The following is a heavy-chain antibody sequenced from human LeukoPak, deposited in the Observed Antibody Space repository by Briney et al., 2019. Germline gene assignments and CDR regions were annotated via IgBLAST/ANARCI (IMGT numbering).Heavy chain of an antibody. CDR1: GFTFGDYA. Sequence: GGSLRLSCTASGFTFGDYAMSWVRQAPGKGLEWVGFIRSKAYGGTTEYAASVKGRFTISRDDSKSIAYLQMNSLKTKDTAVYYCTREATFDYWGQGTLVTVSS. V-gene: IGHV3-49*04. J-gene: IGHJ4*02. CDR2: IRSKAYGGTT. CDR3: TREATFDY.